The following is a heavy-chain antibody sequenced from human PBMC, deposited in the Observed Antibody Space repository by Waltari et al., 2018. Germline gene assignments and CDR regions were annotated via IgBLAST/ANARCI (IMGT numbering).Heavy chain of an antibody. CDR1: GFTFGAYA. CDR3: SRGKYSSGWYGRY. J-gene: IGHJ4*02. V-gene: IGHV3-49*03. CDR2: IRTKAYGGTT. D-gene: IGHD6-19*01. Sequence: EVQLVESGGGLVQPGRSLRLSCTASGFTFGAYAMNWYRQAHGKGLEWVGFIRTKAYGGTTEYAASVKGRFTISRDDSKSIAYLQMNSLKTEDTAVYYCSRGKYSSGWYGRYWGQGTLVTVSS.